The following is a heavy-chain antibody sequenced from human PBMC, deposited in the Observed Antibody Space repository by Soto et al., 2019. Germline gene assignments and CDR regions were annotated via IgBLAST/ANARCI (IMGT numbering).Heavy chain of an antibody. CDR1: GYTFSAYT. CDR2: INAGSGNT. D-gene: IGHD3-3*02. CDR3: ARDTETLGPRANDALDI. J-gene: IGHJ3*02. Sequence: QAQLVQSGAEMKKPGASVKVSCKATGYTFSAYTMNWVRQAPGQSLEWMGWINAGSGNTKYSQNCQGRVSITRYTSASTVYMELTGQTSEDTAVYYCARDTETLGPRANDALDIWGQGTMVTVSS. V-gene: IGHV1-3*01.